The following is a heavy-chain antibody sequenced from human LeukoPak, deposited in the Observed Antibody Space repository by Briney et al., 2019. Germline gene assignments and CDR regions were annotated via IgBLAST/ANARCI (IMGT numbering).Heavy chain of an antibody. J-gene: IGHJ3*02. CDR3: AKSDRLFDM. Sequence: SETLSLTCAVSGDSISSNNWWSWVRQPPGRGLEWIGEIYHSGSTNYSPSLKSRVTISVDKSKNQFSLKLSSVTAADTAIYYCAKSDRLFDMWGQGTMVTVSS. CDR2: IYHSGST. CDR1: GDSISSNNW. V-gene: IGHV4-4*02.